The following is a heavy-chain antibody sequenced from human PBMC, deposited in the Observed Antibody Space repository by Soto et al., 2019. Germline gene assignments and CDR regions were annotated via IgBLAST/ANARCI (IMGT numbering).Heavy chain of an antibody. CDR1: GFTFSGSD. CDR3: VRETGFTTTSDAFNI. D-gene: IGHD1-1*01. CDR2: IGTGGDT. V-gene: IGHV3-13*01. J-gene: IGHJ3*02. Sequence: EVQLVESGGGLVQPGGSLRLSCAASGFTFSGSDMNWVRHTRGKGLEWVSGIGTGGDTYYADSVRGRFTISREDAKSSLHLQMNSLRLEDTAVYYCVRETGFTTTSDAFNIWGQGTMVTVSS.